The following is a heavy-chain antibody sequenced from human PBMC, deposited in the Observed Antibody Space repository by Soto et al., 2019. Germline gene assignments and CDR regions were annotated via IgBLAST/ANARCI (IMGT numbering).Heavy chain of an antibody. CDR1: GFTFSSYS. D-gene: IGHD6-6*01. J-gene: IGHJ6*02. CDR3: ARNESSNIYGMDV. V-gene: IGHV3-21*01. CDR2: ISSSSFSI. Sequence: GGSLRLSCAASGFTFSSYSMNWVRQAPGKGLEWVSSISSSSFSINYVDSVKGRFNISRDNAQNSLHLQMNNLRAEDTAVYYCARNESSNIYGMDVWGQGTTVTVSS.